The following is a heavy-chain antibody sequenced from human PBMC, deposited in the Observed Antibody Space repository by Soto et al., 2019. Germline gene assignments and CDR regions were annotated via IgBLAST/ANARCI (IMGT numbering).Heavy chain of an antibody. V-gene: IGHV3-7*01. D-gene: IGHD1-1*01. CDR3: ASHNRCIDY. CDR1: GFTFSGYW. CDR2: VKQDGSEK. J-gene: IGHJ4*02. Sequence: PGGSLRLSCAASGFTFSGYWMSWVRQAPGKGLEWVANVKQDGSEKYYVDSVKGRFTISRDNAKNSLFLQMNSLRAEETAVYYCASHNRCIDYWGRGSLVTVSS.